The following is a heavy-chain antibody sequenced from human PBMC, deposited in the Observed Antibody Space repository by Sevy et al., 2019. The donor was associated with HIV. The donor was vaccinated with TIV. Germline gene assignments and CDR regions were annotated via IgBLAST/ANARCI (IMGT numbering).Heavy chain of an antibody. CDR2: TRYDGSTK. CDR1: GFTFNVYG. J-gene: IGHJ4*02. D-gene: IGHD6-6*01. Sequence: GGSLRLSCAASGFTFNVYGMHWVRQAPGKGLQWVAFTRYDGSTKYYADSVKGRFTISRDNSKNTLYLQMNSLRVEDTAMYYCAQDLTERYSTSSGDFDYWGQGSLVTVSS. V-gene: IGHV3-30*02. CDR3: AQDLTERYSTSSGDFDY.